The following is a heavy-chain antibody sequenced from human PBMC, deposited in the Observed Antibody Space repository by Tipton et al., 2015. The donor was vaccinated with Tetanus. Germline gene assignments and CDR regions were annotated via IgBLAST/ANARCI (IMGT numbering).Heavy chain of an antibody. J-gene: IGHJ2*01. D-gene: IGHD7-27*01. CDR1: GASINTGGYL. V-gene: IGHV4-31*03. Sequence: PSLTCTVSGASINTGGYLWTWLRQHRGEGLEWIGYFYSTQRTSSSPSLKSRVHISVDTSKNQLSLSLTSVTAADTAVYFCARLFNWGSGYFFFDLWGRGTLVTVSS. CDR3: ARLFNWGSGYFFFDL. CDR2: FYSTQRT.